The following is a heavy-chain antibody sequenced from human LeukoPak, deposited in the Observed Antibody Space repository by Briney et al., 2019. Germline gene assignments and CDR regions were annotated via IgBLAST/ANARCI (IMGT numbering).Heavy chain of an antibody. J-gene: IGHJ4*02. CDR3: AKDGYNRLYYFDY. CDR2: ISGSGGST. Sequence: GGSLRLSCAASGFTFSSYAMSWVRQAPGKGLEWGSAISGSGGSTYYADSVKGRFTISRDNSKNTLYLQMSSLRAEDTAVYYCAKDGYNRLYYFDYWGQGTLVTVSS. D-gene: IGHD5-24*01. V-gene: IGHV3-23*01. CDR1: GFTFSSYA.